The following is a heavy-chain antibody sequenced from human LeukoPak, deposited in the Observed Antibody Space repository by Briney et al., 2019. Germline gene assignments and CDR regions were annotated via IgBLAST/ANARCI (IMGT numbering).Heavy chain of an antibody. D-gene: IGHD3-10*01. V-gene: IGHV3-48*03. CDR2: ISSSGSTI. Sequence: GGSLRLSCAASGFTFSSYEVNWVRQAPGKGLEWVSCISSSGSTIYYADSVKGRFTISRDNAKNSLYLQMNSLRAEDTAVYYCASTPGDFDYWGQGTLVTVSS. CDR1: GFTFSSYE. J-gene: IGHJ4*02. CDR3: ASTPGDFDY.